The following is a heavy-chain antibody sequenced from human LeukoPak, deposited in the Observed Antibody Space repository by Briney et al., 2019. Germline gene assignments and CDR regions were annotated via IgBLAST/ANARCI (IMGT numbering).Heavy chain of an antibody. D-gene: IGHD5-18*01. J-gene: IGHJ4*02. V-gene: IGHV3-48*03. Sequence: GGSLRLSCAASGFTFSSYEMNWVRQAPGKGLEWVSYISSSAGTTYYADSVKGRFTIARDNAKNSLYLQMHSLRGEDTAVYYCARQQLQLWYDWGERTLVSVSS. CDR2: ISSSAGTT. CDR1: GFTFSSYE. CDR3: ARQQLQLWYD.